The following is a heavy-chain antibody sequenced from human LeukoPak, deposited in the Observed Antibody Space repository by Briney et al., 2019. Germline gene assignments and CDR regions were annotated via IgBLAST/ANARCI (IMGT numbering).Heavy chain of an antibody. CDR3: ARAYCSSTSCYTDGY. D-gene: IGHD2-2*02. V-gene: IGHV1-2*02. CDR2: INPNSGGT. Sequence: GASVKVSCKASGYTFTGYYMHWLRQAPGQGLEWMGWINPNSGGTNYAQKFQGRVTMTRDTSISTAYMELSRLRSDDSSVSNCARAYCSSTSCYTDGYWGQGTLVTVSS. CDR1: GYTFTGYY. J-gene: IGHJ4*02.